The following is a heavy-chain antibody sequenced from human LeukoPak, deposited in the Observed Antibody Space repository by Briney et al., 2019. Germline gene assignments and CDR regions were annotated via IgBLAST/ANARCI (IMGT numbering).Heavy chain of an antibody. CDR2: IYTSGST. CDR1: GGSISSGSYY. CDR3: ARESGASGDYDFWSGYYNWFDP. D-gene: IGHD3-3*01. J-gene: IGHJ5*02. V-gene: IGHV4-61*02. Sequence: PSEILSLTCTASGGSISSGSYYWSWIRQPAGKGLEWIGRIYTSGSTNYNPSLKSRVTISVDTSKNQFSLKLSSVTAADTAVYYCARESGASGDYDFWSGYYNWFDPWGQGTLVTVSS.